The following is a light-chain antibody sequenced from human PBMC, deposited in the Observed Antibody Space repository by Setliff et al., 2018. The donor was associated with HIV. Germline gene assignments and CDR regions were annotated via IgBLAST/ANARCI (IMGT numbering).Light chain of an antibody. CDR1: SSDVGLYNF. CDR2: DVT. J-gene: IGLJ1*01. CDR3: SSFRTSRKFV. V-gene: IGLV2-14*01. Sequence: QSALAQPASVSGSPGQSITISCTGTSSDVGLYNFVSWYQQHPGKAPKLIIYDVTNRPSGISHRFSGAKSGNTASLTISGLQADDEADYYCSSFRTSRKFVFGTGTKVTAL.